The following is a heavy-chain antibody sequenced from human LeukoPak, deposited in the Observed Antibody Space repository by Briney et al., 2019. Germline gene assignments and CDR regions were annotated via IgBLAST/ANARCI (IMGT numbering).Heavy chain of an antibody. D-gene: IGHD3-3*01. J-gene: IGHJ5*02. CDR2: ISAYNGNT. Sequence: ASVKVSCKASGYTFTSYGISWVRQAPGQGLGWMGWISAYNGNTNYAQKPQGRVTMTTDTSTSTAYMELRSLRSDDTAVYYCARLLVPYYDFWSGYSRVWFDPWGQGTLVTVSS. V-gene: IGHV1-18*01. CDR3: ARLLVPYYDFWSGYSRVWFDP. CDR1: GYTFTSYG.